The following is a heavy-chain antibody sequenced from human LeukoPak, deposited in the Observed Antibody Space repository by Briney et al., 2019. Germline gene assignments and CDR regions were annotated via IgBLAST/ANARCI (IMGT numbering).Heavy chain of an antibody. CDR2: ISFDGSHQ. CDR1: GFTFNNYA. J-gene: IGHJ4*02. Sequence: GGSLRLSCVASGFTFNNYAVHWVRQAPGKGLEWVALISFDGSHQYYADSVKGRFTVSRDNSKNTLYLQMSSLRAEDTAVYYCAKKRPGDTLASLDYWGQGSLVTVSS. CDR3: AKKRPGDTLASLDY. V-gene: IGHV3-30*04. D-gene: IGHD2-2*02.